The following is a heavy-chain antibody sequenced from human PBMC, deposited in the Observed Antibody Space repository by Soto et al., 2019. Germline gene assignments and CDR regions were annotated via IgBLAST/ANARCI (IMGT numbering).Heavy chain of an antibody. Sequence: GGSLRLSCAASGFTFSSYAMSWVRQAPGKGLEYVSAISSNGGSTYYADSVKGRFTISRDNSKNTLYLQMSSLRAEDTAVYYCVKVSYYDSSGYYYVVDAFDIWGQGTMVTVSS. CDR2: ISSNGGST. V-gene: IGHV3-64D*08. CDR1: GFTFSSYA. J-gene: IGHJ3*02. CDR3: VKVSYYDSSGYYYVVDAFDI. D-gene: IGHD3-22*01.